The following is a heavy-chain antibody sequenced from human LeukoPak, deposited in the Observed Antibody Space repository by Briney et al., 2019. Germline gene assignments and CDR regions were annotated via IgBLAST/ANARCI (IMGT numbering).Heavy chain of an antibody. CDR2: IRYDGSNE. CDR3: AKALFGDRRVGAFDI. V-gene: IGHV3-30*02. Sequence: GGSLRLSCAASGFTFSSYTMNWVRQAPGKGLEWVSFIRYDGSNEYYADSVRGRFTISRDNSKDTLYLQMNSLRAEDTAVYYCAKALFGDRRVGAFDIWGLGTMLTVSS. J-gene: IGHJ3*02. CDR1: GFTFSSYT. D-gene: IGHD3-10*02.